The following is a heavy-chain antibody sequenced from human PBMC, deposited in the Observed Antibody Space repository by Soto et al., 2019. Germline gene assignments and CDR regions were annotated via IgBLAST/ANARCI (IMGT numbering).Heavy chain of an antibody. CDR2: ISAYNGNT. D-gene: IGHD3-22*01. J-gene: IGHJ5*02. V-gene: IGHV1-18*01. CDR1: GYTFTSYG. Sequence: QVQLVQSGAEVKKPGASVKVSCKASGYTFTSYGISWVRQAPGQGLEWMGWISAYNGNTNYAQKLQGRVTMTTDTSTSTAYMELRSLRSDDTAVYYCASQVGFGYYDSSGYGWFDPWGQGTLVTVSS. CDR3: ASQVGFGYYDSSGYGWFDP.